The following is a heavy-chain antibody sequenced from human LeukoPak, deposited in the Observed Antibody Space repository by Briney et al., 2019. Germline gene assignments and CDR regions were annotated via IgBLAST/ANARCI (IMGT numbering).Heavy chain of an antibody. J-gene: IGHJ4*02. CDR1: GFTFSNYW. V-gene: IGHV3-7*05. CDR3: ASQETVVTTFDS. Sequence: GGSLRLSCAASGFTFSNYWMNWVRQAPGKGLEWVANIKQDGSGQYYVDSVKGRFTISRDNAKNSLYLQMNSLRAEDTAVYYCASQETVVTTFDSWGQGTLVTVSS. CDR2: IKQDGSGQ. D-gene: IGHD2-21*02.